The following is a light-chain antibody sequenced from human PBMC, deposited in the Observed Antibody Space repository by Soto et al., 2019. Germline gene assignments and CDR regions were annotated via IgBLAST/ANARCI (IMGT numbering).Light chain of an antibody. CDR2: GAS. CDR1: QSVSSNY. CDR3: QQYSSSPYT. Sequence: EIVLTQSPGTLSLSPGERATLSCRASQSVSSNYLAWYQQKPGQTPRLLIYGASSRATGIPDRFSGSGSGTDFTLTISRLEPEDFAVYYCQQYSSSPYTFGQGNKLEIK. V-gene: IGKV3-20*01. J-gene: IGKJ2*01.